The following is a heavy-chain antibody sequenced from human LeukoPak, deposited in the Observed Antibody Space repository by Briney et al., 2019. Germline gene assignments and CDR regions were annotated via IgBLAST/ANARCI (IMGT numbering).Heavy chain of an antibody. J-gene: IGHJ6*02. V-gene: IGHV4-4*07. CDR1: GGSISSYY. CDR3: AREDGRYSGSYPDYYYYGMDV. D-gene: IGHD1-26*01. CDR2: IYTSGST. Sequence: SETLSLTCTVSGGSISSYYWSWIRQPAGKGLEWIGRIYTSGSTNYNPSLKSRVTISVDTSKNQFSLKLSSMTAADTAVYYCAREDGRYSGSYPDYYYYGMDVWGQGTTVTVSS.